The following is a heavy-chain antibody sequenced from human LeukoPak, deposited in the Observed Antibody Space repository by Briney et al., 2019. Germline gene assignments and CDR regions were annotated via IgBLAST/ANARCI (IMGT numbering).Heavy chain of an antibody. CDR3: ARARKLNDWLLYDAFDI. CDR2: INHSGST. Sequence: PSETLSLTCAVYGGSFSGYYWSWIRQPPGKGLEWIGEINHSGSTNYNPSLKSRVTISVDTSKNQFSLKLSSVTAADTAVYYCARARKLNDWLLYDAFDIWGQGTMVTVSS. J-gene: IGHJ3*02. D-gene: IGHD3-9*01. CDR1: GGSFSGYY. V-gene: IGHV4-34*01.